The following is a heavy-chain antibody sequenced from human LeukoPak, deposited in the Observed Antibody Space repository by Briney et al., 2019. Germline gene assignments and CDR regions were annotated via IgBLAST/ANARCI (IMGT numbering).Heavy chain of an antibody. V-gene: IGHV3-23*01. CDR3: ATKTSNGDRYFDY. Sequence: ETLSPTCAVYGGSFSGYYWSWIRQAPGKGLEWLSAISPTTGTTFYADSVKGRFTISRDNSKNTLYLQMNILRAEDMAVYYCATKTSNGDRYFDYWGQGSLVTVSS. CDR1: GGSFSGYY. D-gene: IGHD4-17*01. J-gene: IGHJ4*02. CDR2: ISPTTGTT.